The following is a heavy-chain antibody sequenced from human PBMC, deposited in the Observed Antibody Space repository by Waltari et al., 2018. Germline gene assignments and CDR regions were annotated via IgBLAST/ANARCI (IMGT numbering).Heavy chain of an antibody. V-gene: IGHV1-24*01. Sequence: QVPLVQSGAEVKKPGASVKVSCKVSGYTLTELSMHWVRQAPGKGLEWMGGFAPEDGETIDAQKNQGRVTMTEDTATDTAYMELSSLRSEDTAVYYCATAGSWDFLLGYWGQGTLVTVSS. CDR2: FAPEDGET. CDR1: GYTLTELS. CDR3: ATAGSWDFLLGY. J-gene: IGHJ4*02. D-gene: IGHD6-13*01.